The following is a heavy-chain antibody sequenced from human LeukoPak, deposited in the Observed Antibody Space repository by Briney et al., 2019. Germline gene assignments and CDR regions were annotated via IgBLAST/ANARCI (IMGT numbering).Heavy chain of an antibody. Sequence: SVKVSCKASGGTFSSYAISWVRQAPGQGVEWMGRIIPIFGTANYAQKFQGRVTITTDESTSTAYMELSSLRSEDTAVYYCARDFGISSGFPFDIWGQGTMVTVSS. CDR3: ARDFGISSGFPFDI. CDR2: IIPIFGTA. J-gene: IGHJ3*02. CDR1: GGTFSSYA. V-gene: IGHV1-69*05. D-gene: IGHD3-22*01.